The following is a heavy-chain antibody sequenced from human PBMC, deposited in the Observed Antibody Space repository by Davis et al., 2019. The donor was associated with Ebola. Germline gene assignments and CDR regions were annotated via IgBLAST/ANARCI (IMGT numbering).Heavy chain of an antibody. V-gene: IGHV3-7*01. CDR2: IKQDGSEK. J-gene: IGHJ6*02. Sequence: GESLKISCAASGFTFSSYWMSWVRRAPGKGLEWVANIKQDGSEKYYVDSVKGRFTISRDNAKNSLYLQMNSLRAEDTAVYYCAREGYDYIWGSYRYTVGSGMDVWGQGTTVTVSS. CDR1: GFTFSSYW. CDR3: AREGYDYIWGSYRYTVGSGMDV. D-gene: IGHD3-16*02.